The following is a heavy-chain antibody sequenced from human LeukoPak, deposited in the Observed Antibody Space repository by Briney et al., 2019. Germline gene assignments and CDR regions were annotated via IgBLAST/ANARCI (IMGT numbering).Heavy chain of an antibody. CDR3: ARAVPTIHHMDV. CDR1: EFTFSRYA. J-gene: IGHJ6*03. CDR2: ISYNGVDK. Sequence: GRSLRLSCAASEFTFSRYAMHWVRQAPGKGLEWLAVISYNGVDKFYRASVRGRFTISRDNVDNSLFLQLDNLTPDDSGVYFCARAVPTIHHMDVWGKGTTVIVSS. D-gene: IGHD5-24*01. V-gene: IGHV3-30*04.